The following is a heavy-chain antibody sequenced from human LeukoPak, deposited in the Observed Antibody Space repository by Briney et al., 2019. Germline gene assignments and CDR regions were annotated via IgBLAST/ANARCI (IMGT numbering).Heavy chain of an antibody. Sequence: GASVKVSCKASGGTFSSYAISWVRQAPGQGLEWMGRINPNSGGTNYAQKFQGRVTMTRDTSISTAYMELSRLRSDDTAVYYCARDRLVGATDVAFDIWGQGTMVTVSS. J-gene: IGHJ3*02. V-gene: IGHV1-2*06. CDR3: ARDRLVGATDVAFDI. CDR1: GGTFSSYA. CDR2: INPNSGGT. D-gene: IGHD1-26*01.